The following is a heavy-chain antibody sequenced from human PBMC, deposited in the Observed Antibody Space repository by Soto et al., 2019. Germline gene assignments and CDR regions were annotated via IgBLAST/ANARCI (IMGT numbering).Heavy chain of an antibody. V-gene: IGHV1-2*02. D-gene: IGHD3-22*01. J-gene: IGHJ4*02. CDR3: ARSSGSTAEFDY. CDR1: GYTFNDHY. CDR2: INPESGGT. Sequence: AASVKVSCKASGYTFNDHYLQWVRQAPGQGLEWVGWINPESGGTFYAQKFQGRVTVTRETSISTAHMELGSVTSDDTAVYYCARSSGSTAEFDYWGQGALVTVSS.